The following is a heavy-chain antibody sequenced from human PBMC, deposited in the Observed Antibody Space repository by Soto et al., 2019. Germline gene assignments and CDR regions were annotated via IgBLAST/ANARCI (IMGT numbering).Heavy chain of an antibody. Sequence: SETLSLTCAVYGGSFSGYYWSWIRQPPGKGLEWIGEINHSGSTNYNPSLKSRVTISVDTSKNQFSLKLSSVTAADTAVYYCASRRLLFYYYYSMDVWGQGTTVTVS. CDR3: ASRRLLFYYYYSMDV. D-gene: IGHD1-26*01. V-gene: IGHV4-34*01. CDR1: GGSFSGYY. J-gene: IGHJ6*02. CDR2: INHSGST.